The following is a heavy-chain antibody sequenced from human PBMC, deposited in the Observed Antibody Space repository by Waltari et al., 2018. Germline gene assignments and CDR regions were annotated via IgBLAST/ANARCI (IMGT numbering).Heavy chain of an antibody. CDR3: ARGILGATANSYYHHGMDV. Sequence: QVQLQESGPGLVKPSQTLSLTCTVSGDSIRSGGYYLTWIRQHPGKALEWVGIIHHSGATPSTPSAKIRVTIESATSKNEFSLRLTSMTAADTAVYYCARGILGATANSYYHHGMDVWGQGTAVTVSS. V-gene: IGHV4-31*03. CDR2: IHHSGAT. D-gene: IGHD3-3*01. J-gene: IGHJ6*02. CDR1: GDSIRSGGYY.